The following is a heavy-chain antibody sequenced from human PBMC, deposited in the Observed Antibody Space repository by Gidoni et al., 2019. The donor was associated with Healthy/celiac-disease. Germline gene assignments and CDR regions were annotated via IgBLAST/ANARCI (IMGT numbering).Heavy chain of an antibody. D-gene: IGHD7-27*01. J-gene: IGHJ4*02. CDR1: GFTFSSYA. V-gene: IGHV3-30*04. CDR2: ISYDGSNK. Sequence: QVQLVESGGGVVQPGRSLRLSCAASGFTFSSYAMHWVRQAPGKGLEWVAVISYDGSNKYYADSVKGRFTISRDNSKNTLYLQMNSLRAEDTAVYYCARDRPGFDYWGQGTLVTVSS. CDR3: ARDRPGFDY.